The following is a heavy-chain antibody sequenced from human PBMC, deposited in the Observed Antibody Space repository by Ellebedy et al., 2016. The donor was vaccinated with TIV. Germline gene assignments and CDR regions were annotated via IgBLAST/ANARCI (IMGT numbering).Heavy chain of an antibody. CDR2: ITGSGST. CDR3: ARVKAVANDYFDY. Sequence: PGGSLRLSCAASGFTFGDYYMSWIRQAPGKGLECVSYITGSGSTYYADSVKGRFTISRDAAKNSLSLQMNTLRAEDTAVYYCARVKAVANDYFDYWGQGTLVSVSS. J-gene: IGHJ4*02. CDR1: GFTFGDYY. D-gene: IGHD6-19*01. V-gene: IGHV3-11*01.